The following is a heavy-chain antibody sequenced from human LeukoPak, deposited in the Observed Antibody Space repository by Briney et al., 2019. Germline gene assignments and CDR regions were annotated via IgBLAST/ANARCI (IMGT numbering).Heavy chain of an antibody. CDR1: GFTFSSYA. CDR3: ANLGIAVAGIDY. J-gene: IGHJ4*02. Sequence: GGSLRLSCAASGFTFSSYAMSWVRQAPGKGLEWVSAISGSGGSTYYADSVKGRFTISRNNSKNTLYLQMNSLRAEDTAVYYCANLGIAVAGIDYWGQGTLVTVSS. V-gene: IGHV3-23*01. CDR2: ISGSGGST. D-gene: IGHD6-19*01.